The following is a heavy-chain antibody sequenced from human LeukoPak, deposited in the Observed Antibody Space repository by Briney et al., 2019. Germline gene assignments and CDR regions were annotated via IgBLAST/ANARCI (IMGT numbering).Heavy chain of an antibody. D-gene: IGHD6-13*01. CDR3: ARSLPYGTTWYGRSDF. J-gene: IGHJ4*02. CDR1: GFTFSSYA. V-gene: IGHV3-7*03. Sequence: GGSLRLSCAASGFTFSSYAMFWVRQAPGKGLEWVANIRQDGDTKYYVDSVKGRFTISRDNAMNSLYLQMNSLRAEDTAIYYCARSLPYGTTWYGRSDFWGQGTLVTVSS. CDR2: IRQDGDTK.